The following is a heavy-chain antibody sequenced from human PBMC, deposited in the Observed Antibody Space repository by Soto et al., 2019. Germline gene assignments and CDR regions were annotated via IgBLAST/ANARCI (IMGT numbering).Heavy chain of an antibody. CDR1: GGSISSYY. J-gene: IGHJ6*03. CDR2: IYYSGST. V-gene: IGHV4-59*01. D-gene: IGHD3-3*01. Sequence: SETLSLTCTVSGGSISSYYWSWIRQPPGKGLENVGYIYYSGSTNYNPSLKSRVTISVDTSKNHFSLKLTSVTAADTAVYYCARSTLRFTVGWNYYMDVWGKGTKVTVSS. CDR3: ARSTLRFTVGWNYYMDV.